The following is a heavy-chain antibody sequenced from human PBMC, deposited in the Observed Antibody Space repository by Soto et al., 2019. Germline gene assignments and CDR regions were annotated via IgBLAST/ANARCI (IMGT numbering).Heavy chain of an antibody. CDR2: IYYDGST. V-gene: IGHV4-59*01. D-gene: IGHD6-25*01. Sequence: HVQLQESGPGLVKPSETLSLTCTVSGGSISTYYWSWVRQPPGKGLEWIGYIYYDGSTSYNHSLRSRVTISVDTSKTQCSMILSSVNSADTAVYYCARDQLSSGLYVWFDPWGQGTLVTVSS. J-gene: IGHJ5*02. CDR3: ARDQLSSGLYVWFDP. CDR1: GGSISTYY.